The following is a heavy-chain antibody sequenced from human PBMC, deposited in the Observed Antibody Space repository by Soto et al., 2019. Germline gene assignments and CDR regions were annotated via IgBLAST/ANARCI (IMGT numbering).Heavy chain of an antibody. CDR3: ATAPRGYYST. Sequence: EVQLVESVGGLVQPGGSLRLSCTASGFTFSSYDMHWVRQTTGKGLEWVSAIGTAGDTYYPGSVRGRFTISRENAKNSLYLQMNSLSAGDTAVYYCATAPRGYYSTWGQGTMVTVSS. D-gene: IGHD3-22*01. CDR1: GFTFSSYD. CDR2: IGTAGDT. V-gene: IGHV3-13*01. J-gene: IGHJ3*01.